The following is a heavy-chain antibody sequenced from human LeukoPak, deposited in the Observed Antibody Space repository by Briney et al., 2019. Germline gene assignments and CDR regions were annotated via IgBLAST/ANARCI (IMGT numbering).Heavy chain of an antibody. J-gene: IGHJ4*02. D-gene: IGHD6-13*01. V-gene: IGHV3-11*06. Sequence: GGSLRLSCAASGFTFSDYYMSWIRQAPGKGLEWVSYISSSGSHTNYAGSVKGRFTISRDNAKNSLSLQVNSLRADDTAVYYCARVGSIAAAGTPDYWGQGTLVTVSS. CDR1: GFTFSDYY. CDR2: ISSSGSHT. CDR3: ARVGSIAAAGTPDY.